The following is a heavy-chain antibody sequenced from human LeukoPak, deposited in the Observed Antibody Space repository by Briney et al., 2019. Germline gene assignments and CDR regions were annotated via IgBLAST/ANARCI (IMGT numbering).Heavy chain of an antibody. CDR2: IYPGDSDT. J-gene: IGHJ4*02. D-gene: IGHD6-13*01. CDR3: AREYSSRDPFDY. CDR1: GNSFTNHW. Sequence: GESLKISCKGSGNSFTNHWIAWVRQMPGKGLEWMGIIYPGDSDTRYSPSFQGQVTMSVDKTTSTAYLQWGRLKASDTAMYYCAREYSSRDPFDYWGQGTLVTVSS. V-gene: IGHV5-51*01.